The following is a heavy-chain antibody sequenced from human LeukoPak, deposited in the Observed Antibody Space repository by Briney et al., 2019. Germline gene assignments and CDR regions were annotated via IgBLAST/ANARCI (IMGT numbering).Heavy chain of an antibody. CDR3: ARASTTVPNLLDH. V-gene: IGHV3-20*04. J-gene: IGHJ4*02. Sequence: TGGSLRLSCAASGFTFEAYDMSWVRQAPPKGRQRVSDRNWNGGSTGYADFVKSLVTMSRDNAKNSVYPRMNSLRAEDTAWYYCARASTTVPNLLDHWGRGTLVNESS. D-gene: IGHD4-17*01. CDR1: GFTFEAYD. CDR2: RNWNGGST.